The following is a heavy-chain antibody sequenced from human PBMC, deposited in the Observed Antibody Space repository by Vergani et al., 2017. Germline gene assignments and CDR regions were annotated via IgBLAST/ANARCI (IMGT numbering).Heavy chain of an antibody. CDR3: ARPVYYYGSGSRAYYMDV. J-gene: IGHJ6*03. Sequence: QVQVVQSGAEVKKPGASVKVSCKASGYTFTSYGISWVRQAPGQGLEWMGWISAYNGNTNYAQKLQGRVTMTTDTSTSTAYMELRSLRSDDTAVYYCARPVYYYGSGSRAYYMDVWGKGTTVTVSS. V-gene: IGHV1-18*01. D-gene: IGHD3-10*01. CDR2: ISAYNGNT. CDR1: GYTFTSYG.